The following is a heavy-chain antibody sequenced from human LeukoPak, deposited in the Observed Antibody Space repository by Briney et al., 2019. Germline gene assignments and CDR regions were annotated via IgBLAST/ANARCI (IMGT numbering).Heavy chain of an antibody. Sequence: ASVKVSCKASGYTFTSYGISWVRQAPGQGLEWMGWISAYNGNTNYAQKLQGRVTMTTDTSTSTAYMELRSLRSDDTAVYYCARDWTVDQRPNFPDYYDSSGYSPFDYWGQGTLVTVSS. CDR2: ISAYNGNT. CDR1: GYTFTSYG. CDR3: ARDWTVDQRPNFPDYYDSSGYSPFDY. D-gene: IGHD3-22*01. V-gene: IGHV1-18*01. J-gene: IGHJ4*02.